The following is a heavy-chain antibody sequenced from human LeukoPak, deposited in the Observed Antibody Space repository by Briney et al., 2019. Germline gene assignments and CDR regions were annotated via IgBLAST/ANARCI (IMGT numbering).Heavy chain of an antibody. CDR3: ARLFFPVKSLVVITPYNWFDP. CDR2: IYYSGST. CDR1: GASISSYY. J-gene: IGHJ5*02. D-gene: IGHD3-22*01. V-gene: IGHV4-59*08. Sequence: KPSETLSLTCTVSGASISSYYWSWIRQPPGKGLEWIGYIYYSGSTNYNPSLKSRVTISVDTSKNQFSLKLSSVTAADTAVYYCARLFFPVKSLVVITPYNWFDPWGQGTLVTVSS.